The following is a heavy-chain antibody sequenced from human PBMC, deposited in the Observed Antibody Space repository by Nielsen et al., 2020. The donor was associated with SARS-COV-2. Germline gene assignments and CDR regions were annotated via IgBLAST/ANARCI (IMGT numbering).Heavy chain of an antibody. CDR3: AKVYGDYVGFFDV. Sequence: LKISCVGSGFTFDDYAMHWVRQAPGKGLEWVSGISWNSVSIDYADSVKGRFTISRDNAKSSLYLQMNSLRAEDTAFYYCAKVYGDYVGFFDVWGRGTLVTVSS. V-gene: IGHV3-9*01. D-gene: IGHD4-17*01. CDR2: ISWNSVSI. J-gene: IGHJ2*01. CDR1: GFTFDDYA.